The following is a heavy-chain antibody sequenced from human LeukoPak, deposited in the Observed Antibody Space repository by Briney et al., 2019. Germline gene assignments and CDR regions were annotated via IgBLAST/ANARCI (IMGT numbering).Heavy chain of an antibody. V-gene: IGHV3-23*01. CDR2: ISGSGGST. Sequence: GGSLRLSCAASGFTFISYAMSWVRQAPGKGLEWVSAISGSGGSTYYADSVKGRFTISRDNSKNTLYLQMNSLRAEDTAVYYCAIAQGYSYGYASDYWGQGTLVTVSS. J-gene: IGHJ4*02. CDR3: AIAQGYSYGYASDY. D-gene: IGHD5-18*01. CDR1: GFTFISYA.